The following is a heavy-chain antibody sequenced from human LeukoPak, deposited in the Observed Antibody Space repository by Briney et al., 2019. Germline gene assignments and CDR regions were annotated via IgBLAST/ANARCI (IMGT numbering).Heavy chain of an antibody. CDR3: AKGSSSGSRYYFDY. D-gene: IGHD6-6*01. Sequence: GGSLRLSCAASGFTFSNYAMSWVRRAPGKGLEWVSAINSVATSTYYADSVKGRFTISRDNSKNTLYLQMNSLRAEDTAVYYCAKGSSSGSRYYFDYWGQGTLVTVSS. J-gene: IGHJ4*02. V-gene: IGHV3-23*01. CDR2: INSVATST. CDR1: GFTFSNYA.